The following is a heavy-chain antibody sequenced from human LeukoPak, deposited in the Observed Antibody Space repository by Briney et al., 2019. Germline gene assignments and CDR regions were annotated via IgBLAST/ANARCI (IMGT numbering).Heavy chain of an antibody. CDR3: AKDMTGGYYGSGSLFDY. V-gene: IGHV3-9*01. CDR2: ISWNSGSI. Sequence: GGSLRLSCAASGFTFDDYAMHWVRQAPGKGLEWVSGISWNSGSIGYADSVKGRFTISRDNAKNSLYLQMNSLRAEDTALYYCAKDMTGGYYGSGSLFDYWGQGTLVTVSS. CDR1: GFTFDDYA. D-gene: IGHD3-10*01. J-gene: IGHJ4*02.